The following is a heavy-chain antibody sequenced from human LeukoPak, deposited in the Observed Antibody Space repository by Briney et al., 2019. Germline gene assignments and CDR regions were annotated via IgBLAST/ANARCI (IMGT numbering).Heavy chain of an antibody. J-gene: IGHJ4*02. CDR2: ISYDGSNK. V-gene: IGHV3-30*03. Sequence: GGSLRLSCAASGFTFSSYGMHWVRQAPGKGLEWVAVISYDGSNKYYADSVKGRFTISRDNSKNTLYLQMNSLRAEDTAVYYCARFRDSSGYDYWGQGTLVTVSS. CDR1: GFTFSSYG. D-gene: IGHD3-22*01. CDR3: ARFRDSSGYDY.